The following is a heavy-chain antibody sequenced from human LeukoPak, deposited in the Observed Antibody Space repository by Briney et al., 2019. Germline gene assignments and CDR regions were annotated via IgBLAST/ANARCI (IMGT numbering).Heavy chain of an antibody. Sequence: PSETLSLTCTVSGGSIRSGDYFWSWIRQPPGKGLEWIGYIYYSGTTYYNPSLKSRVTISVDTSMNLFSLKLSSVTAADTAVYYCARDRAYSGYDYTSDYWGQGTLVTVSS. CDR1: GGSIRSGDYF. D-gene: IGHD5-12*01. V-gene: IGHV4-30-4*08. J-gene: IGHJ4*02. CDR2: IYYSGTT. CDR3: ARDRAYSGYDYTSDY.